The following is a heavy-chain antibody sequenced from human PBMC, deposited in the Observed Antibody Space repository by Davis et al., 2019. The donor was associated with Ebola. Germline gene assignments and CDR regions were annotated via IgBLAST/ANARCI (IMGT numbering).Heavy chain of an antibody. CDR1: GFTFSGYV. CDR3: ATTQWLREFDN. Sequence: GESLKISCAASGFTFSGYVMSWVRQAPGKGLEWVSVIYDQSTAYADAVRGRFIISRDKSNNTLYLEMNSLRVDDTAVYYCATTQWLREFDNWGQGTLVTVSS. CDR2: IYDQST. D-gene: IGHD6-19*01. V-gene: IGHV3-53*05. J-gene: IGHJ4*02.